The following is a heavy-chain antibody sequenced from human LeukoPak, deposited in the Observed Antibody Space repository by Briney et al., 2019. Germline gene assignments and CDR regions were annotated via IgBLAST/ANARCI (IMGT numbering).Heavy chain of an antibody. CDR3: AKQLGYCTDGSCYFPY. D-gene: IGHD2-15*01. J-gene: IGHJ4*02. V-gene: IGHV3-23*01. CDR2: ISNNGGYT. CDR1: GFTFSSSA. Sequence: GGSLRLSCAASGFTFSSSAMSWVRQAPGKGLEWVSAISNNGGYTYYADSVQGRFTISRDNSKSTLCLQMNSLRAEDTAVYYCAKQLGYCTDGSCYFPYWGQGTLVTVSS.